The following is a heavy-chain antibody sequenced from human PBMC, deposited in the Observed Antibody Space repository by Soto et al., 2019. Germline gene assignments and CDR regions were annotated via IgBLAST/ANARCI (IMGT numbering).Heavy chain of an antibody. V-gene: IGHV1-69*12. CDR1: GGTFSSYA. J-gene: IGHJ4*02. Sequence: QVQLVQSGAEVKKPGSSVKVSCKASGGTFSSYAIDWVRQAPGQGLEWMGGIIPIFGTADYAQKFQGRVTITEDESTSTGYMVLGSLRSEDTAVYYCARGQTVGGWGYSFDYWGQGTMVTVSS. CDR3: ARGQTVGGWGYSFDY. CDR2: IIPIFGTA. D-gene: IGHD1-26*01.